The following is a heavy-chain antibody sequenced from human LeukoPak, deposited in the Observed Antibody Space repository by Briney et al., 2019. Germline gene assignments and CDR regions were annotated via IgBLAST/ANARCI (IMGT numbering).Heavy chain of an antibody. J-gene: IGHJ4*02. Sequence: SETLSLTCAFCLGSLRGYYWSWIRQPPGKGLEWMGEINHSGSTNYTPSFKSRVTISVGPSKNQFSLMLSSVTAADTAVYYCARGGAKYYYDSSGYYYAEDWGQGTLVTVSS. D-gene: IGHD3-22*01. V-gene: IGHV4-34*01. CDR2: INHSGST. CDR1: LGSLRGYY. CDR3: ARGGAKYYYDSSGYYYAED.